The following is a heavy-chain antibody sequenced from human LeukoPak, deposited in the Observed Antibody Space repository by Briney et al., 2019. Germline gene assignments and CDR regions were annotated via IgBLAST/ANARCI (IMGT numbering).Heavy chain of an antibody. V-gene: IGHV4-30-2*05. Sequence: SQTLSLTCAVSGGSISTDSFSWNWIRQPPGKGLEWIGYIFHTGNTYYNPSLKSRVTISVDTSKNQFSLKLSSVTAADTAVYYCATTPIDYWGQGTLVTSWGQGTLVTVSS. CDR3: ATTPIDYWGQGTLVTS. J-gene: IGHJ5*02. CDR1: GGSISTDSFS. D-gene: IGHD4-11*01. CDR2: IFHTGNT.